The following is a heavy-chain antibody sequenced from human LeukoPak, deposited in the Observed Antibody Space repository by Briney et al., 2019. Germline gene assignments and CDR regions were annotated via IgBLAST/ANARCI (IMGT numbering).Heavy chain of an antibody. Sequence: GGSLRLSCAVSGFTFTDYYMSWVRQAPGKGLEWISYISTSGSTIYYADSVKGRFTISRDNAKNSLWLQMNSLRAEDTAVYYCARVAGDYLARALYFQHWGQGTLVTVSS. CDR2: ISTSGSTI. CDR3: ARVAGDYLARALYFQH. D-gene: IGHD5-12*01. V-gene: IGHV3-11*01. J-gene: IGHJ1*01. CDR1: GFTFTDYY.